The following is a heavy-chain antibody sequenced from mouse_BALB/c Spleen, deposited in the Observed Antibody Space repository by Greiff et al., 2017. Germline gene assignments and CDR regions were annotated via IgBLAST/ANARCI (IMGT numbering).Heavy chain of an antibody. CDR3: ARGHYYAMDY. J-gene: IGHJ4*01. CDR2: ISTYYGDA. Sequence: QVQLQQSGAELVRPGVSVKISCKGSGYTFTDYAMHWVKQSHAKSLEWIGVISTYYGDASYNQKFKGKATMTVDKSSSTAYMELARLTSEDSAIYYCARGHYYAMDYWGQGTSVTVSP. V-gene: IGHV1S137*01. CDR1: GYTFTDYA.